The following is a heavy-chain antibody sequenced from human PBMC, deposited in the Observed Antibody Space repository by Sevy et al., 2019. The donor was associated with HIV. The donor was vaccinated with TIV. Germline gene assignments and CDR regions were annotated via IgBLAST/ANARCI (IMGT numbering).Heavy chain of an antibody. V-gene: IGHV4-30-2*01. CDR1: GGSISNGGYS. D-gene: IGHD2-15*01. CDR3: AGVVAAHDAFDI. J-gene: IGHJ3*02. Sequence: SETLSLTCAVSGGSISNGGYSWSWIRQPPGKGLEWIGYIYHSGSTYYNPSLKSRVTISVDRSKNQFSLKLSSVTAADTAVYYCAGVVAAHDAFDIWGQGTMVTVSS. CDR2: IYHSGST.